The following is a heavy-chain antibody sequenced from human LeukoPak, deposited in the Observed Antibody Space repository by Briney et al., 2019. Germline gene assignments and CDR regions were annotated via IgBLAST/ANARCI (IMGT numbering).Heavy chain of an antibody. Sequence: SETLSLTCAVYGGSFSGYYWSWIRQPPGRGLEWIGEINHSGSTNYNPSLESRVTISVDTSKNQFSLKLSSVTAADTAVYYCARGLWFGESGLDYWGQGTLVTVSS. V-gene: IGHV4-34*01. CDR2: INHSGST. CDR3: ARGLWFGESGLDY. CDR1: GGSFSGYY. J-gene: IGHJ4*02. D-gene: IGHD3-10*01.